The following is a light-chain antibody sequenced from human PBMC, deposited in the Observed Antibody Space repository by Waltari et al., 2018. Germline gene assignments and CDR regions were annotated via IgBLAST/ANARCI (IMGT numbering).Light chain of an antibody. CDR1: QSINRN. CDR3: QQYNDWPDT. J-gene: IGKJ5*01. Sequence: EIVMTQSPGTLSVSPGERATLSCRASQSINRNLAWYQQKSGQAPRLLIYGTSTRATGIPARFSGSGSGTEFTLTISSLQSEDFAVYYCQQYNDWPDTFGHGTRLEIK. V-gene: IGKV3-15*01. CDR2: GTS.